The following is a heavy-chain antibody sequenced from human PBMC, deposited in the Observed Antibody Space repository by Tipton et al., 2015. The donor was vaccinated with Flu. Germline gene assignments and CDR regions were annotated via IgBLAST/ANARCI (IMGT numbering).Heavy chain of an antibody. D-gene: IGHD3-16*01. J-gene: IGHJ4*02. Sequence: TLSLTSSVSGDSMNTDDFSWSWIRQPPGKALEWIGYIYYNGNTFYNPSFRSRVSMSIDRSKTEFSLKLKSVTAADTAVYFCSRGLATFGPSTPFDHWGQGALVTVSS. CDR1: GDSMNTDDFS. CDR3: SRGLATFGPSTPFDH. V-gene: IGHV4-30-2*01. CDR2: IYYNGNT.